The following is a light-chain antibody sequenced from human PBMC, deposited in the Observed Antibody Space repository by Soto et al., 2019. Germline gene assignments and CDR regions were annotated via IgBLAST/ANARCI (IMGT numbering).Light chain of an antibody. Sequence: NFMLTQPHSVSESPGKTVTISCTRSSGSIGSNYVQWYQQRPGSAPTTVIYEDKQRPSGVPDRFSGSTDGSSNSASLTISGLQTEDEADCYCQSYDSSSVVFGGGTKLTVL. J-gene: IGLJ2*01. CDR3: QSYDSSSVV. V-gene: IGLV6-57*04. CDR2: EDK. CDR1: SGSIGSNY.